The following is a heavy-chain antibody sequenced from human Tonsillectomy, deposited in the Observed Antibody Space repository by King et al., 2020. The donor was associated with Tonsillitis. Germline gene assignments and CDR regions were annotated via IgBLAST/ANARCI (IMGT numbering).Heavy chain of an antibody. J-gene: IGHJ4*02. Sequence: VQLVESGGGLVQPGGSLRLSCAASGFTFSSHGMSWVRQAPGKGLEWVSGSRYSGDNTYYADSVKGRFTISRDNSKNTLYLQMNRLRADDTAVYYCAKESVFYDSNGDYYEMAWFGNWGQGTLVMVSS. CDR1: GFTFSSHG. CDR3: AKESVFYDSNGDYYEMAWFGN. V-gene: IGHV3-23*04. D-gene: IGHD3-22*01. CDR2: SRYSGDNT.